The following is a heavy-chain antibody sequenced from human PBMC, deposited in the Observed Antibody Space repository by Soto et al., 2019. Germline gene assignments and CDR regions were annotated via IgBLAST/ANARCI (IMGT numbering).Heavy chain of an antibody. J-gene: IGHJ4*02. V-gene: IGHV3-30*18. D-gene: IGHD2-15*01. CDR1: GFPFSSYG. CDR2: ISYDGSNK. CDR3: AKGGKLRYCSGGSCYSIDY. Sequence: GGSLRLSCVASGFPFSSYGMHWVRQAPGKGLEWVAVISYDGSNKYYADSVKGRFTISRDNSKNTLYLQMNSLRAEDTAVYYCAKGGKLRYCSGGSCYSIDYWGQGTLVTVSS.